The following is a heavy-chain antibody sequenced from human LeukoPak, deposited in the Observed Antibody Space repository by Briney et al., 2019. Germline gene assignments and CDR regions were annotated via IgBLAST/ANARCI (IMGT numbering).Heavy chain of an antibody. J-gene: IGHJ4*02. V-gene: IGHV4-39*01. CDR3: ARSITMIVVVTDFDY. Sequence: SETLSLTCTASGGSISSSSYYWGWIRQPPGKGLEWIGSIYYSGSTYYNPSLKSRVTISVDTSKNQFSLKLSSVTAADTAVYYCARSITMIVVVTDFDYWGQGTLVTVSS. D-gene: IGHD3-22*01. CDR2: IYYSGST. CDR1: GGSISSSSYY.